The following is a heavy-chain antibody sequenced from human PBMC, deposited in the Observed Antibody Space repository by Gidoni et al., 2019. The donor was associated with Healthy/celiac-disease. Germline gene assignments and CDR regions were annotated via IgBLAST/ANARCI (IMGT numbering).Heavy chain of an antibody. J-gene: IGHJ4*02. CDR2: ISWNSGSI. CDR3: AKDPNYDSSGNFDY. D-gene: IGHD3-22*01. CDR1: GFPFDDYA. Sequence: EVQLVESGGGLVQPGRSLRLSCAASGFPFDDYAMHWVRQAPGKGLEWVSGISWNSGSIGYADSVKGRFTISRDNAKNSLYLQMNSLRAEDTALYYCAKDPNYDSSGNFDYWGQGTLVTVSS. V-gene: IGHV3-9*01.